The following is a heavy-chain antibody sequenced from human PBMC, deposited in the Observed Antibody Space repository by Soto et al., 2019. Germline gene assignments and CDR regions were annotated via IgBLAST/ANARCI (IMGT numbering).Heavy chain of an antibody. D-gene: IGHD3-16*01. CDR2: ITSSGNTV. CDR1: EFTFSDYN. V-gene: IGHV3-48*02. J-gene: IGHJ4*02. CDR3: ERGHSHGGTFFDY. Sequence: EVQVVESGGGLVQPGGSLRLSCATSEFTFSDYNMNWVRQAPGKGLEWVSRITSSGNTVYYADSVRGRFTISRDNAKNSLYLQMNSLRDEDAAVYYCERGHSHGGTFFDYWGQGTLVTVSS.